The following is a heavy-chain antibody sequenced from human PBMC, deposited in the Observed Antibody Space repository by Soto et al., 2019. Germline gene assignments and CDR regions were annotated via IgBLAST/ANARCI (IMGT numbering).Heavy chain of an antibody. CDR2: ISGNGGAT. V-gene: IGHV3-23*01. J-gene: IGHJ4*02. D-gene: IGHD3-10*01. Sequence: DVQMLESGGGLVRPGGSLRLSCVASGFTFSNYAMSWVRQTPGKGLEWVATISGNGGATNYAASLKGRFTISRDNSKDTLFLDINTLRGDDTATYFCAKDPRRFHLGSGDGPYFFDYWGQGTLVTVSS. CDR3: AKDPRRFHLGSGDGPYFFDY. CDR1: GFTFSNYA.